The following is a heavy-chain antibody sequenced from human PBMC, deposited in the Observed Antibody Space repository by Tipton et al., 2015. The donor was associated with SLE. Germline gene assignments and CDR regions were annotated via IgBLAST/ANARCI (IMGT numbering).Heavy chain of an antibody. CDR2: MYSGGMT. Sequence: SLRLSCAASGFTIRSFIVDWVRQAPGKGLEWVSVMYSGGMTFYADSVKGRFTLSRDLSNNTLYLQMNSLRPENTAVYYCAKRLGGVYSGIDVWGRGTAVIVSS. V-gene: IGHV3-23*03. CDR3: AKRLGGVYSGIDV. CDR1: GFTIRSFI. D-gene: IGHD3-16*01. J-gene: IGHJ6*02.